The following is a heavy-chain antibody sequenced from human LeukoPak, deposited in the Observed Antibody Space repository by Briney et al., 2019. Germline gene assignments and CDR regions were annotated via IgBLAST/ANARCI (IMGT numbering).Heavy chain of an antibody. Sequence: KPSETLSLTCTVSGGSISSYYWSWIRQPPGKGLEWIGYIYYSGSTNYNPSLKSRVTISVDTSKNQFSLKLSSVTAADTAVYYCAGRTRYYYYYGMDVWGQGTTVTVSS. CDR1: GGSISSYY. CDR3: AGRTRYYYYYGMDV. V-gene: IGHV4-59*01. J-gene: IGHJ6*02. CDR2: IYYSGST. D-gene: IGHD1-14*01.